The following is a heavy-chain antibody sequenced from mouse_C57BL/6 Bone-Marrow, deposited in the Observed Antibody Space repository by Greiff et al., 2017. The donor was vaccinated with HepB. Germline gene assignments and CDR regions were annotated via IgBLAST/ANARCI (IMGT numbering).Heavy chain of an antibody. Sequence: QVQLQQSGAELARPGASVKLSCKASGYTFTSYGISWVKQRTGQGLEWIGEIYPRSGNTYYNEKFKGKATLTADKSSSTGYMERRSLTSEDSAVYFCARREFITTVVALYYYAMDYWGQGTSVTVSS. J-gene: IGHJ4*01. CDR3: ARREFITTVVALYYYAMDY. V-gene: IGHV1-81*01. CDR2: IYPRSGNT. D-gene: IGHD1-1*01. CDR1: GYTFTSYG.